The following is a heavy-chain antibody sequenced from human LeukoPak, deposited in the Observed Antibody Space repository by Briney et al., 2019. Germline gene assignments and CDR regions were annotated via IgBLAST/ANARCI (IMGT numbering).Heavy chain of an antibody. J-gene: IGHJ5*02. CDR3: ARRDRWFDP. Sequence: SETLSLTCGVSGYSISSGYYWGWIRPSPGKGLEWIGNIYRSGSTYYNPSLKSRVTISVDMSKNQFSLRLTSVTAADTAVYYCARRDRWFDPWGQGTLVTVSS. CDR1: GYSISSGYY. CDR2: IYRSGST. V-gene: IGHV4-38-2*01.